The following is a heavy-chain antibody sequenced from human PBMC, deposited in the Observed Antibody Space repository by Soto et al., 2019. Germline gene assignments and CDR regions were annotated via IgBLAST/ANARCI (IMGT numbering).Heavy chain of an antibody. V-gene: IGHV3-23*01. J-gene: IGHJ4*02. Sequence: EVQLLESGGGLVQPGGSLRLSCAASGFTFSSYAMSWVRQAPGKGLEWVSAISGSGGSTYDVDSVKGRFTISRDNSKNTLYLQMNSLRAEDTAVYYCAKDLYYDFWIGYYTGIDYWGQGTLVTVSS. CDR1: GFTFSSYA. D-gene: IGHD3-3*01. CDR2: ISGSGGST. CDR3: AKDLYYDFWIGYYTGIDY.